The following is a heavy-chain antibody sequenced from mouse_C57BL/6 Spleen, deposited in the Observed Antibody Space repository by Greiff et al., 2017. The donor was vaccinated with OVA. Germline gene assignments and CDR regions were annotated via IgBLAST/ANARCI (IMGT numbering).Heavy chain of an antibody. J-gene: IGHJ4*01. CDR1: GYTFTSYW. CDR3: ARRGSPYAMDY. CDR2: IDPSDSYT. Sequence: QVQLQQPGAELVMPGASVKLSCKASGYTFTSYWMHWVKQRPGQGLEWIGEIDPSDSYTNYKQKFKGKSTLTVDKSSSTAYMQLSSLTSEDAAVYYCARRGSPYAMDYWGQGTSVTVSS. V-gene: IGHV1-69*01. D-gene: IGHD1-1*01.